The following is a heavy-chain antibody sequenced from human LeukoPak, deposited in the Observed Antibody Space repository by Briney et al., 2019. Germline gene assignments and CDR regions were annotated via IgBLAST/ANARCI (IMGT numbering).Heavy chain of an antibody. CDR1: GFTVSSNY. V-gene: IGHV3-53*01. CDR3: ASLGGYSYGPIDY. J-gene: IGHJ4*02. CDR2: IYSGGST. Sequence: PGGSLRLSCAASGFTVSSNYMSWVRQAPGKGLEWVSVIYSGGSTYYADSVKGRFTISRDNSKNTLYLQMNSLRAEDTAVYYCASLGGYSYGPIDYWGQGTLVTVSS. D-gene: IGHD5-18*01.